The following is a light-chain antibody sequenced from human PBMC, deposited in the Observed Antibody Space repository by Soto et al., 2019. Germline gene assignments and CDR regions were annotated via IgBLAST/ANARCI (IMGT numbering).Light chain of an antibody. Sequence: TQSPATLSSFPGDRVTLSCRASQYINKWLAWHQQKPGKAPKLLIYDASNLETGVPSRFSGSGSGTDFTFTFSSLQPEDIATYYCQQYDNLPPFTFGQGTRLEI. CDR2: DAS. CDR1: QYINKW. V-gene: IGKV1-33*01. J-gene: IGKJ5*01. CDR3: QQYDNLPPFT.